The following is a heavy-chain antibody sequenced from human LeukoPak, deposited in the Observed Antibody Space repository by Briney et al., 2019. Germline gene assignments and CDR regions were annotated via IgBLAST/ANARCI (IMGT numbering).Heavy chain of an antibody. J-gene: IGHJ4*02. CDR2: INNVGSST. CDR1: GFTLSSYW. Sequence: GGSLRLSCAASGFTLSSYWMHWVRQAPGKGLVWVSRINNVGSSTSYADSVKGRFTISRDNAKNTLYLQMNSLRDEDTAVYYCAKGGTVLLDYWGQGTLVTVSS. D-gene: IGHD2-15*01. CDR3: AKGGTVLLDY. V-gene: IGHV3-74*01.